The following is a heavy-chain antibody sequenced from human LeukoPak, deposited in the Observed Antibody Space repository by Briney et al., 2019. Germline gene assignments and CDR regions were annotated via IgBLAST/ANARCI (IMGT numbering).Heavy chain of an antibody. CDR1: GFTFSSYG. D-gene: IGHD3-3*01. CDR2: INWNGGST. CDR3: ARDLNDFWSGSTNWFDP. J-gene: IGHJ5*02. Sequence: GGSLRLSCAASGFTFSSYGMHWVRQAPGKGLEWVSGINWNGGSTGYADPVKGRFTISRDNAKNSLYLQMNSLRAEDTALYYCARDLNDFWSGSTNWFDPWGQGTLVTVSS. V-gene: IGHV3-20*04.